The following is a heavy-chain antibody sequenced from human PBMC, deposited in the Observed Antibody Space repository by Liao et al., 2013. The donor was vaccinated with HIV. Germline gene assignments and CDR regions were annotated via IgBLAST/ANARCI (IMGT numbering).Heavy chain of an antibody. Sequence: QLQLQESGPELVKPSETLSLTCTVSGGSITRNIDYWGWIRQPPGKGLEWIGTIYYTGSTSYNLSLESRASMSVDMSTNQFSLRLDSVTAADTAVYYCARGKLLWIFDYWGQGTLVTVSS. V-gene: IGHV4-39*07. D-gene: IGHD2-21*02. CDR2: IYYTGST. CDR3: ARGKLLWIFDY. J-gene: IGHJ4*02. CDR1: GGSITRNIDY.